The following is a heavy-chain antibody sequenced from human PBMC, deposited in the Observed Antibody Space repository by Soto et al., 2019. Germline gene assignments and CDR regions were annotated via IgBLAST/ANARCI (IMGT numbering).Heavy chain of an antibody. CDR1: GFTFDDYA. CDR2: ISWNSGSI. Sequence: GGSLRLSCAASGFTFDDYAMHWVRQAPGKGLEWVSGISWNSGSIGYADSVKGRFTISRDNAKNSLYLQMNSLRAEDTALYYCAKDGEYSVSYMDVWGKGTTVTVSS. D-gene: IGHD6-6*01. CDR3: AKDGEYSVSYMDV. J-gene: IGHJ6*03. V-gene: IGHV3-9*01.